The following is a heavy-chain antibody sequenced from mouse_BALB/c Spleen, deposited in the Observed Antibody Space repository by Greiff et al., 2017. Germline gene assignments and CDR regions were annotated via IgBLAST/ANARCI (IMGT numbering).Heavy chain of an antibody. CDR3: ARGGVFDV. CDR1: GYAFTNYL. CDR2: INPGSGGT. D-gene: IGHD1-1*02. V-gene: IGHV1-54*01. Sequence: QVQLQQSGAELVRPGTSVKVSCKASGYAFTNYLIEWVKQRPGQGLEWIGVINPGSGGTNYNEKFKGKATLTADKSSSTAYMQLSSLTSDDSAVYFCARGGVFDVWGAGTTVTVSS. J-gene: IGHJ1*01.